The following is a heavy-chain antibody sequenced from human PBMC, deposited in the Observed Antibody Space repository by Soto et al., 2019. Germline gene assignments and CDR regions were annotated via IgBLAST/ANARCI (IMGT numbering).Heavy chain of an antibody. Sequence: ESGPTLVNPTQTLTLTCTFSGFSLSTSGMRVSWIRQPPGKALEWLARIDWDDDKFYSTSLKTRLTISKDTSKNQVVLTMTNMDPVDTATYYCARTKQWLAISYFDYWGQGTLVTVSS. CDR3: ARTKQWLAISYFDY. V-gene: IGHV2-70*04. CDR1: GFSLSTSGMR. D-gene: IGHD6-19*01. CDR2: IDWDDDK. J-gene: IGHJ4*02.